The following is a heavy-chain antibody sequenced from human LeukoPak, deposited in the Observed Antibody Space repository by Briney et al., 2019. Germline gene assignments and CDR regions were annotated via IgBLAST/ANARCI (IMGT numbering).Heavy chain of an antibody. J-gene: IGHJ3*02. Sequence: GASVKVSCKASGGTFSSYAISWVRQAPGQGLEWMGGIIPIFGTANYAQKFQGRVTIAADESTSTAYMELSSLRSEDRAVYYCWGSGGTFDIWGQGTMVTVSS. D-gene: IGHD3-10*01. CDR3: WGSGGTFDI. V-gene: IGHV1-69*01. CDR1: GGTFSSYA. CDR2: IIPIFGTA.